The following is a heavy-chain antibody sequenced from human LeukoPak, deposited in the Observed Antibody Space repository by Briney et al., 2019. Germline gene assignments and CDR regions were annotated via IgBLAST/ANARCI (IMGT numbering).Heavy chain of an antibody. V-gene: IGHV1-46*01. J-gene: IGHJ3*02. D-gene: IGHD5-24*01. Sequence: ASVKVSCKASGYTFTNYYIHWVRQAPGQGLEWMGLINPGGDNTDYTQNFQGRVTMTRDTSTSTVYMGLSSLRSEDTAVYYCARIRDGYNDAYDIWGQGTMVTVSS. CDR3: ARIRDGYNDAYDI. CDR2: INPGGDNT. CDR1: GYTFTNYY.